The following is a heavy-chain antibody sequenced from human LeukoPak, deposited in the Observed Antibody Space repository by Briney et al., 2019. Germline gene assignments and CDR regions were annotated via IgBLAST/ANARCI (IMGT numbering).Heavy chain of an antibody. V-gene: IGHV3-48*03. Sequence: PGGSLTLSCAASGFTLSTYEMNWLPQSPGKALEGVSYIRSSSGNIYYADSVKRRFNLSRDNAKTSLYLQMSILRGEDTAVYYCARWLQVWGQGTLVTVSS. CDR2: IRSSSGNI. CDR1: GFTLSTYE. J-gene: IGHJ4*02. CDR3: ARWLQV. D-gene: IGHD5-24*01.